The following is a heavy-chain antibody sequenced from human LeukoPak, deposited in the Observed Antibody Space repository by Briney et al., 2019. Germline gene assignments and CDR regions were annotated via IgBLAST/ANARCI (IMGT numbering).Heavy chain of an antibody. Sequence: SQTLSLTCAVSGGSISSGGYSWSWIRQPPGKGLEWIGYIYHSGSTYYNPSLKSRVTISVDRSKNQFSLKLSSVTAADTAVYYCARQSDASHYGGEVDYWGQGTLVTVSS. CDR2: IYHSGST. V-gene: IGHV4-30-2*02. CDR3: ARQSDASHYGGEVDY. D-gene: IGHD4-23*01. CDR1: GGSISSGGYS. J-gene: IGHJ4*02.